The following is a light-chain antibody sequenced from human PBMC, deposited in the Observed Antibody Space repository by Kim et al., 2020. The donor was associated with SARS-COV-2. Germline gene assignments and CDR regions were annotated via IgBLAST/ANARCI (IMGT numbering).Light chain of an antibody. V-gene: IGLV2-8*01. CDR2: DVS. CDR1: HSDIGRYNY. CDR3: SSYTGSNTLI. J-gene: IGLJ2*01. Sequence: GQSVTISCTGSHSDIGRYNYVSWYQKYPGRAPELMIYDVSRRPSGVPDRFSGSKSGNTASLTVSGLQAEDEADYYCSSYTGSNTLIFGGGTQLTVL.